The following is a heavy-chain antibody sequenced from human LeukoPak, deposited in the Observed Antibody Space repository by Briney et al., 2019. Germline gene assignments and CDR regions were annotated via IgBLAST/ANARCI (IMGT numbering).Heavy chain of an antibody. V-gene: IGHV4-59*08. Sequence: SGTLSLTCTVSGGSINSYYWSWIRQPPGKGLEWIGYIYYSGSTSYNPSLKSRVTISVDTSKNQFSLILSSVTAADTAVYYCARLMGLRLGEGSYFDFWGQGALVTVSS. D-gene: IGHD3-16*01. CDR1: GGSINSYY. J-gene: IGHJ4*02. CDR3: ARLMGLRLGEGSYFDF. CDR2: IYYSGST.